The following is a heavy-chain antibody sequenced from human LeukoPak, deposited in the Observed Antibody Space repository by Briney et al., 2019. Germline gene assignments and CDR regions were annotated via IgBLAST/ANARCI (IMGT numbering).Heavy chain of an antibody. CDR3: ARAGYSSGWSPYFDY. D-gene: IGHD6-19*01. CDR1: GFTFSSYA. J-gene: IGHJ4*02. CDR2: ISYDGSNK. Sequence: GGSLRLSCAASGFTFSSYAMHWVRQAPGKGLEWVAVISYDGSNKYYADSVKGRFTISRDNSKNTLYLQMNSLRAEDTAVYYCARAGYSSGWSPYFDYWGQGTLVTVSS. V-gene: IGHV3-30-3*01.